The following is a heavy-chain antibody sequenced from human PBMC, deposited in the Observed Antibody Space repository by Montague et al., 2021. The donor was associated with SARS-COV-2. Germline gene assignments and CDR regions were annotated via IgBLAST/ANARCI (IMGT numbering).Heavy chain of an antibody. CDR1: GGSFIGYY. J-gene: IGHJ4*02. Sequence: SETLSLTCAVYGGSFIGYYWSWIRQPPGKGLEWIGDINHSGSTNYNPSLKSRVSISVDTSKNQFSLKLTSVTAADTAVYFCARGITTAGKWGQGTLVTVSS. CDR3: ARGITTAGK. CDR2: INHSGST. D-gene: IGHD1-1*01. V-gene: IGHV4-34*01.